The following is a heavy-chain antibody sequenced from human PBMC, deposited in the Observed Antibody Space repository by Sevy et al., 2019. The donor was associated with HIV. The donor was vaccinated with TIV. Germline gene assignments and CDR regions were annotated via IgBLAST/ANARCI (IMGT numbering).Heavy chain of an antibody. V-gene: IGHV3-74*01. CDR1: GFTFSSHW. D-gene: IGHD3-3*01. Sequence: GGSLRLSCAVSGFTFSSHWMFWVRQAPGKGLVWVSHINSHGTITNYADSVKGRFAISRDNTKNTIYLQMNSLRAEDTAVYYCARGQLLQFLEWPSYGLDVWGQGTTVTVS. CDR2: INSHGTIT. CDR3: ARGQLLQFLEWPSYGLDV. J-gene: IGHJ6*02.